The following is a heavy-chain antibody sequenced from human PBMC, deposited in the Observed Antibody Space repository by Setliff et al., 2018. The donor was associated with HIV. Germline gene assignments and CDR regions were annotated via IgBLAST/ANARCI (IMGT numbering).Heavy chain of an antibody. V-gene: IGHV4-34*12. J-gene: IGHJ6*02. Sequence: PSETLSLTCALYGGSLTNYYRTWIRKSPGKGLEWIGEIVDSGATTYNPSLKSRVTILLDTSKKQFSLKLNSVTAADAAVYYCARVPSCADSWCYMYYYYYYGMDVWGQGTTVTVSS. CDR3: ARVPSCADSWCYMYYYYYYGMDV. CDR1: GGSLTNYY. CDR2: IVDSGAT. D-gene: IGHD2-8*02.